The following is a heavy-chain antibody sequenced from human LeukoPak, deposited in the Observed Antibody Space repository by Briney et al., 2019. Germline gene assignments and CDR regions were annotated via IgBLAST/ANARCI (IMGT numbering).Heavy chain of an antibody. J-gene: IGHJ6*03. Sequence: GGSLRLSCAASGFTFSNYAMSWVRQAPGKGLEWVSTISGGAGSTYYADSVKGRFTISRDNSNYTVYLHTNSLRADDTAVYYCAKDSSSRFDFWSGETYFYLDVWGKGATFTVSS. D-gene: IGHD3-3*01. V-gene: IGHV3-23*01. CDR1: GFTFSNYA. CDR2: ISGGAGST. CDR3: AKDSSSRFDFWSGETYFYLDV.